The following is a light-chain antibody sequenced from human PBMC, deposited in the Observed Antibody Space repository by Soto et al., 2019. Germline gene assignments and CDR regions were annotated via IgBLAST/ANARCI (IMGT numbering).Light chain of an antibody. V-gene: IGKV3-20*01. CDR2: GAS. J-gene: IGKJ1*01. Sequence: EMVLTKSPGTLSLSPGERATLSCRASQSVSSSYLAWYQQKPGQAPRLLIYGASSRATGIPYRFSGSGSGTDFTLTIIRLEPEDFAVYYCQRYGSAWTFGRGTKVEIK. CDR3: QRYGSAWT. CDR1: QSVSSSY.